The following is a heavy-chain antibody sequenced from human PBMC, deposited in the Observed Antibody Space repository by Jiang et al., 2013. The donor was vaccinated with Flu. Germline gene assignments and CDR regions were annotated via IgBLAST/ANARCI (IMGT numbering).Heavy chain of an antibody. CDR1: GDSISSYY. D-gene: IGHD3-10*01. V-gene: IGHV4-59*01. CDR3: AIGIFGESLGF. CDR2: ISYGGSA. Sequence: IVSGDSISSYYWSWIRQPPGKGLEWIGYISYGGSANYNPSLRSRVTISIDTSKNQFSLKLTSVTAADTAVYYCAIGIFGESLGFWGHGTLVTVSS. J-gene: IGHJ5*01.